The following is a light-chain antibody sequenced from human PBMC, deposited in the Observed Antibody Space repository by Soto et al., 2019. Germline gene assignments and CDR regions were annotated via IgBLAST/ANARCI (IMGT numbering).Light chain of an antibody. CDR2: SNH. CDR3: SSYTSSSTWV. V-gene: IGLV1-44*01. CDR1: SSNIGSHT. J-gene: IGLJ3*02. Sequence: QSVLTQPPSASGTSGQRVTISCSGSSSNIGSHTVTWYRQLPGTAPKLLIYSNHQLPSGVPERFSGSKSGTSASLAISGLQSEDEADYYCSSYTSSSTWVFGGGTKLTVL.